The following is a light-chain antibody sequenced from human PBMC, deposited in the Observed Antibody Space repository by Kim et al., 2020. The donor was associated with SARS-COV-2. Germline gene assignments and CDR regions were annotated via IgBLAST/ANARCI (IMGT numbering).Light chain of an antibody. J-gene: IGLJ2*01. Sequence: VALGKTGRITCQGDSLRSYYATWYQQKPGQAPILLIYGKNNRPSGIPDRFSGSSSGNTASLTITGAQAEDEADYYCNSRDTSDNVVFGGGTSLTVL. V-gene: IGLV3-19*01. CDR1: SLRSYY. CDR3: NSRDTSDNVV. CDR2: GKN.